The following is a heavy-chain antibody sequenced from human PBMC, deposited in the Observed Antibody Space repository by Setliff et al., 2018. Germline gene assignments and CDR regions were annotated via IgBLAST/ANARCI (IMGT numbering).Heavy chain of an antibody. V-gene: IGHV1-8*03. CDR3: ARGPSWQGGAYYFDF. CDR1: GYTFTGYY. J-gene: IGHJ4*02. CDR2: MNPNSGNT. Sequence: ASVKVSCKASGYTFTGYYMHWVRQATGQGLEWMGWMNPNSGNTGYAQKLQGRVTFTRNTSTNTAYMELSSLISEDTAVYYCARGPSWQGGAYYFDFWGQGTLVTVSS. D-gene: IGHD1-26*01.